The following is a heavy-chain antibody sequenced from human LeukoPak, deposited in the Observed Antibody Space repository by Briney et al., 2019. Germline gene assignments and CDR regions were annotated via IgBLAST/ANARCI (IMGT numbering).Heavy chain of an antibody. CDR2: INHNGNVN. J-gene: IGHJ6*02. D-gene: IGHD3-16*01. Sequence: GGSLGLSCAASGFTFSSYWMNWARQAPGKGLEWVASINHNGNVNYYVDSVKGRFTISRDNAKNSLYLQMSNLRAEDTAVYFCARGGGLDVWGQGATVTDSS. CDR3: ARGGGLDV. CDR1: GFTFSSYW. V-gene: IGHV3-7*03.